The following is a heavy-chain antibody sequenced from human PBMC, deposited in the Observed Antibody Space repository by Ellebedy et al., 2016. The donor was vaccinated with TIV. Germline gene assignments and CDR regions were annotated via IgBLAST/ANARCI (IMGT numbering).Heavy chain of an antibody. CDR1: GVSITSHY. CDR3: ARLHCSSTDPRLNWIDP. V-gene: IGHV4-59*11. J-gene: IGHJ5*02. Sequence: SETLSLXXTVSGVSITSHYWSWIRQPPGKGLEWVGYIYYTGSTNYNPSLKSRVTISLVTSKNQFSLRLSSVTAADTAVYYCARLHCSSTDPRLNWIDPWGQGTLVTVSS. D-gene: IGHD2-2*01. CDR2: IYYTGST.